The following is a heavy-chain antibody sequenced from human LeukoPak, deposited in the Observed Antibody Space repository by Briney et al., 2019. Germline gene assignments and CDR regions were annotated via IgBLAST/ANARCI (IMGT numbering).Heavy chain of an antibody. D-gene: IGHD2-2*02. CDR3: ARGKVVPAAIMNYYYGMDV. J-gene: IGHJ6*02. Sequence: SETLSLTCAVYGGSFSGYYWSWIRQPPGKGLEWIGEINHSGSTNYNPSLKSRVTISVDTSKNQFSLKLSSVTAADTAVYYCARGKVVPAAIMNYYYGMDVWGQGTLVTVSS. CDR1: GGSFSGYY. CDR2: INHSGST. V-gene: IGHV4-34*01.